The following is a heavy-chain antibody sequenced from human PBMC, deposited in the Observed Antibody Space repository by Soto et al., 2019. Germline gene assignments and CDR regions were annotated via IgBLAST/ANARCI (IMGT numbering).Heavy chain of an antibody. CDR3: AKDVYDILSGYYSPDAFDI. D-gene: IGHD3-9*01. CDR1: GFTFSNYA. CDR2: IGGDDDGA. Sequence: GGSLILSCGASGFTFSNYAMTWVRQAPGKGLEWVSTIGGDDDGAYYADSVRGRFTISRDNSKNILYLQVDSLRVEDTAVYYCAKDVYDILSGYYSPDAFDIWGQGTTVTVS. J-gene: IGHJ3*02. V-gene: IGHV3-23*01.